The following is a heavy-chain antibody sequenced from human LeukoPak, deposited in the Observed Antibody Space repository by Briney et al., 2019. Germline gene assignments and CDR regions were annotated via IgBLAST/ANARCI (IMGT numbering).Heavy chain of an antibody. Sequence: SETLPLTCAVYGGSFSGYYWSWIRQPPGKGLEWLGEINHSGSTNYNPSLKSRVTISVDTSKNQFSLNLSSVTAADTAVYYCARFSGWYYDYWGQGTLVTVSS. CDR3: ARFSGWYYDY. CDR2: INHSGST. V-gene: IGHV4-34*01. J-gene: IGHJ4*02. CDR1: GGSFSGYY. D-gene: IGHD6-19*01.